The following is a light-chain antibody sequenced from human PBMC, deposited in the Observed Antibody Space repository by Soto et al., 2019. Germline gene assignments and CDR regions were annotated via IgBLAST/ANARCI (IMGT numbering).Light chain of an antibody. CDR1: QSVSSSY. J-gene: IGKJ1*01. Sequence: EIVLTQSPGTLSLCPGERATLACRASQSVSSSYFAWYQQKPGQAPRLLIYGASSRASGIPDRFSGGGSGTDFTLTISRLEPEDFAVYYCQQYASSPQTFGQGTKVDIK. V-gene: IGKV3-20*01. CDR3: QQYASSPQT. CDR2: GAS.